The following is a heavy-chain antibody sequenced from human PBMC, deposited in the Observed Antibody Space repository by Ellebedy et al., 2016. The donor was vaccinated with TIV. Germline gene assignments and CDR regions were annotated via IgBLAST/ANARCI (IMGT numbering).Heavy chain of an antibody. J-gene: IGHJ3*02. CDR2: VYYSGRA. Sequence: SETLSLXXTVTGGSISTHYWGWIRQPPGKGLEWIVNVYYSGRAQYNPSLKSRVTVSVDTSNNQFSLNLRSVTAADTAMYYCVSYCSSSSCYDGAFDIWGQGTMLSVSS. V-gene: IGHV4-59*04. D-gene: IGHD2-2*01. CDR1: GGSISTHY. CDR3: VSYCSSSSCYDGAFDI.